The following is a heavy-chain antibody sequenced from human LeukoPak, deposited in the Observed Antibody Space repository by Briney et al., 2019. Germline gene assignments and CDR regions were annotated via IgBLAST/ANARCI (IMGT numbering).Heavy chain of an antibody. Sequence: GGSLRLSCTVSGYTFSSYEMTWFRQAPGKGLEWVSYISSSGSTIYYADSVKGRFTISRDNAKNSLYLQMNSLRAEDTAVYYCARDRRPTYYYDSSGPGPDAFDIWGQGTMVTVSS. D-gene: IGHD3-22*01. CDR3: ARDRRPTYYYDSSGPGPDAFDI. CDR1: GYTFSSYE. V-gene: IGHV3-11*01. J-gene: IGHJ3*02. CDR2: ISSSGSTI.